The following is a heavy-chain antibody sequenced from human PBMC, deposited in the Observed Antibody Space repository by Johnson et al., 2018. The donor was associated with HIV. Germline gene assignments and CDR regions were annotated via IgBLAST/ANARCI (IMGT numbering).Heavy chain of an antibody. D-gene: IGHD6-13*01. CDR1: GFTFSSYA. V-gene: IGHV3-30*04. Sequence: QEKLVESGGGVVQPGRSLRLSCAASGFTFSSYAVHWVRQAPGKGLEWVAIISYDGSNKYYADSVKGRFTISRDNSKNTLYLQMNSLRAEDTAVYYCARGGYLDAFDIWGQGTMVTVSS. CDR2: ISYDGSNK. J-gene: IGHJ3*02. CDR3: ARGGYLDAFDI.